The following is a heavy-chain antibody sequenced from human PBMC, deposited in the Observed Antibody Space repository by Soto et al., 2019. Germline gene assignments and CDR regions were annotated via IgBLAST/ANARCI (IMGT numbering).Heavy chain of an antibody. CDR2: IHYSGST. J-gene: IGHJ4*02. CDR1: GGSISSGGYY. CDR3: AREPSI. V-gene: IGHV4-31*03. Sequence: QVQLQESGPGLVKPSQTLSLTCTVSGGSISSGGYYWSWIRQHPGKGLEWIGYIHYSGSTYYTPSHKSRVTISVDTSKNQSSPKRSSVTAAGTAVYYCAREPSIWGQGTLVTVSS.